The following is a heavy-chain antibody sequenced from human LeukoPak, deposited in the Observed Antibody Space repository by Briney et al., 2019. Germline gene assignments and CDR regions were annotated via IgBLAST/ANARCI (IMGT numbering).Heavy chain of an antibody. CDR1: GFTFSSHS. CDR2: ISSSSSYI. D-gene: IGHD3-3*01. Sequence: GGSLRLSCAASGFTFSSHSMNWVRQAPGKGLEWVSSISSSSSYIHYVESVKGRFTISRDNAKNSLYLQMNSLRAEDTAVYYCARDPSYEFDYWGQGTLVTVSS. V-gene: IGHV3-21*01. J-gene: IGHJ4*02. CDR3: ARDPSYEFDY.